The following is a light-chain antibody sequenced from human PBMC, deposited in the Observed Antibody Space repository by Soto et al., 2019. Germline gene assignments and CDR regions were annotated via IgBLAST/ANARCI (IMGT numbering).Light chain of an antibody. J-gene: IGKJ1*01. V-gene: IGKV3-20*01. Sequence: EIVLTQSPGTLSLSPGERATLSCRASQSVSSSFLAWYQQKPGQAPRLLIYDASSRATGIPDRFSGSGSGTDFTLTIIRLEPEDFAVYSCQQYSSSPWTFGRGTKVDIK. CDR2: DAS. CDR3: QQYSSSPWT. CDR1: QSVSSSF.